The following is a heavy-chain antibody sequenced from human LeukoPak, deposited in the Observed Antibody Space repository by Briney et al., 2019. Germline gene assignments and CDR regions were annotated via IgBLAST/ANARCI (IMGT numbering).Heavy chain of an antibody. J-gene: IGHJ5*02. D-gene: IGHD3-10*01. Sequence: GGSLRLSCAASGFTFSSYSMNWVRQAPGKGLEWVSYISSSSSTIYYADSVKGRFTISRDNAKNSLYLQMNSLRAEDTAVYYCARSRWFGEFPWPFDPWGQGTLVTVSS. V-gene: IGHV3-48*01. CDR2: ISSSSSTI. CDR3: ARSRWFGEFPWPFDP. CDR1: GFTFSSYS.